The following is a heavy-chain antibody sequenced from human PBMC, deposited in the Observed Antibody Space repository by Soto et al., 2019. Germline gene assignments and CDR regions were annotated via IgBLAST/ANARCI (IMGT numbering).Heavy chain of an antibody. Sequence: SVKVSCKTSGYTSTTYDTNWVRQATGQGLEWMGWMNPNSGNTGYAQKLQGRVTMTTDTSISTAYREPSTQTSETTAVYFCARVWEMPSATYDSWPQRTLDRVSS. CDR1: GYTSTTYD. V-gene: IGHV1-8*01. CDR2: MNPNSGNT. D-gene: IGHD3-16*01. J-gene: IGHJ4*02. CDR3: ARVWEMPSATYDS.